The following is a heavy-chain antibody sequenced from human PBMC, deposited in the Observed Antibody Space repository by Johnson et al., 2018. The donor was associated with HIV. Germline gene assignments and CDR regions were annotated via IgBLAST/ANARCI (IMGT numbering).Heavy chain of an antibody. V-gene: IGHV3-33*06. Sequence: QVQLVESGGGVVQPGRSLRLSCVASGFTFSNYGMHWVRQAPGKGLEWVAVIWYDGSNTYYADSVKGRFTISRDISKSTLFLEMNSLRAEDTALYYCAKDGRAVVGRAAFDIWGQGTMVTVSS. CDR2: IWYDGSNT. CDR3: AKDGRAVVGRAAFDI. CDR1: GFTFSNYG. J-gene: IGHJ3*02. D-gene: IGHD6-19*01.